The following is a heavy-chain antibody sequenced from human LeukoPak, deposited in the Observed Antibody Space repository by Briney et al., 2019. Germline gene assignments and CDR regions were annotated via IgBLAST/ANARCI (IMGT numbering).Heavy chain of an antibody. CDR1: GGSISSYY. Sequence: SETLSLTCTVSGGSISSYYWSWIRQPPGKGLEWIGYIYTSGSTNYNPSLKSRVTISVDTSKNQFSLKLSSVTAADTAVYYCARHSITIFGVVPNYYYMDVWGKGTTVTVSS. CDR2: IYTSGST. V-gene: IGHV4-4*09. CDR3: ARHSITIFGVVPNYYYMDV. D-gene: IGHD3-3*01. J-gene: IGHJ6*03.